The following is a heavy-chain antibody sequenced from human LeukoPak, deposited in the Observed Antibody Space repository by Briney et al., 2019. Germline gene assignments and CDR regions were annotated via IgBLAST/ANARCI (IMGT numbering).Heavy chain of an antibody. Sequence: ASVKVSCKASGYTFTGYYMHWVRQAPGKGLEWMGGFDPEDGETIYAQKFQGRVTMTEDTSTDTAYMELSSLRSEDTAVYYCATLTVYSSGWYGIDYWGQGTLVTVSS. CDR1: GYTFTGYY. J-gene: IGHJ4*02. V-gene: IGHV1-24*01. CDR2: FDPEDGET. D-gene: IGHD6-19*01. CDR3: ATLTVYSSGWYGIDY.